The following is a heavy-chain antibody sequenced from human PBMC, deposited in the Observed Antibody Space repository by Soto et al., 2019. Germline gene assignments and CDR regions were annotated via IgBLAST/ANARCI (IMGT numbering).Heavy chain of an antibody. D-gene: IGHD3-16*01. CDR1: GFTFTNAW. J-gene: IGHJ4*02. Sequence: GGSLRLSCAASGFTFTNAWMNWVRQAPGKGLEWVGRIRDKADGETTDYAAPVKGRFTISRDDSRNTLYLQMNNLKTEDTAVYFCTGVDFNYWGQGTLVTVSS. CDR2: IRDKADGETT. V-gene: IGHV3-15*07. CDR3: TGVDFNY.